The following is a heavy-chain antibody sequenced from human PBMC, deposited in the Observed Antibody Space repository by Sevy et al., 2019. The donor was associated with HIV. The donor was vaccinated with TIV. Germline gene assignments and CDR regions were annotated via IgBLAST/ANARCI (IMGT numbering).Heavy chain of an antibody. V-gene: IGHV3-13*01. CDR3: ARACAAAGGKSGPSDAFDI. J-gene: IGHJ3*02. CDR1: GFTFSTYD. Sequence: GGSLRLSCVASGFTFSTYDMHWVRQVKGKGLEWVSGIGTLKDKYYPDSVKGRFIISREDAKNSLYLQMNSLRAGDTAVYYCARACAAAGGKSGPSDAFDIWGQGTLVTVSS. CDR2: IGTLKDK. D-gene: IGHD6-13*01.